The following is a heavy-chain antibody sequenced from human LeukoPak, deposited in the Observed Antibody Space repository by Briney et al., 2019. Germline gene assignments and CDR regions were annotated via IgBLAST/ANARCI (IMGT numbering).Heavy chain of an antibody. Sequence: GGSLRLSCAASGFTFSSYWMHWVSQAPGKGLVWVSRINAGGSSTNYADSVKGRFTISRDNAKNTLYLQMNSLRAEETAVYYCSRDHVAAFDYWGQGTLVTVSS. CDR3: SRDHVAAFDY. CDR1: GFTFSSYW. D-gene: IGHD6-13*01. J-gene: IGHJ4*02. V-gene: IGHV3-74*01. CDR2: INAGGSST.